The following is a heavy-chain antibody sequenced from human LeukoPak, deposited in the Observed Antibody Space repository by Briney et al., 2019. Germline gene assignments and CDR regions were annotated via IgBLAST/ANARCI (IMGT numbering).Heavy chain of an antibody. J-gene: IGHJ4*02. CDR1: GFTFSSYE. Sequence: GGSLRLSCAASGFTFSSYELNWVRQAPGKGLEWVSYISSDGASIYYADSVKGRFTISRDNAKNSLYLQMNSLRAEDTAVYYCARDGIAAAGNFDYWGQGTLVTVSS. CDR3: ARDGIAAAGNFDY. CDR2: ISSDGASI. V-gene: IGHV3-48*03. D-gene: IGHD6-13*01.